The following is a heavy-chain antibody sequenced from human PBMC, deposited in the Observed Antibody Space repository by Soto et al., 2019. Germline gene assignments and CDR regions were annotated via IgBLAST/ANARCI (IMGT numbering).Heavy chain of an antibody. CDR3: ARGAVVAAIYDAFDI. V-gene: IGHV1-69*02. CDR2: IITILGIA. Sequence: QVQLVQSGAEVKKPGSSVKVSCKASGGTFSSYTISWVRQAPGQGLVWMGRIITILGIAKYAQKFQGRVTITADKSTSTAYMELSSLRSEDTAVYYCARGAVVAAIYDAFDIWGQGTMVTVSS. J-gene: IGHJ3*02. D-gene: IGHD2-15*01. CDR1: GGTFSSYT.